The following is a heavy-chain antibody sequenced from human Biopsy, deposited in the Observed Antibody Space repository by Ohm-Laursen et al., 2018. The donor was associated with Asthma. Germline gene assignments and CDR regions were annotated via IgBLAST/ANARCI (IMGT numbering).Heavy chain of an antibody. D-gene: IGHD2-2*01. Sequence: SVKVSCQPLGGTFNTYVIGWVRQAPGQGLEWMGGINSVFGTTTYPQKFQDRVTIAADDSTSTVYMELSSLRSEDTAVYYCARKAGSCISRTCYSLDFWGQGTLVTVSS. V-gene: IGHV1-69*13. CDR3: ARKAGSCISRTCYSLDF. CDR2: INSVFGTT. CDR1: GGTFNTYV. J-gene: IGHJ4*02.